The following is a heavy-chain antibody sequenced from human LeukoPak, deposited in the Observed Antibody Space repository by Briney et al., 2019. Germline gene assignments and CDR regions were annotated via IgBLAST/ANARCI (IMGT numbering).Heavy chain of an antibody. D-gene: IGHD1-26*01. CDR3: AKDGKQWGAIFDY. CDR2: ISWNSGSI. J-gene: IGHJ4*02. V-gene: IGHV3-9*01. Sequence: PGGSLRLSCAASGFTFDDYAMHWVRQAPGKGLEWVSGISWNSGSIGYADSVKGRFTISRDNAKNSLYLQMNSLRAEDTAVYYCAKDGKQWGAIFDYWGQGTLVTVSS. CDR1: GFTFDDYA.